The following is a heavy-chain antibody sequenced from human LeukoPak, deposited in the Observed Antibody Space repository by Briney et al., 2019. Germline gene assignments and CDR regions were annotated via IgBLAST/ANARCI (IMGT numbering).Heavy chain of an antibody. CDR3: ARDGGSGYDPAGLDY. Sequence: GASVKVSCKASGYTFTGYYMHWVRQAPGQGLEWMGWINPNSGGTNYAQKFQGRVTMTRDTSISTAYMELSRLRSDDTAVYYCARDGGSGYDPAGLDYWGQGTLVTVPS. J-gene: IGHJ4*02. D-gene: IGHD5-12*01. CDR2: INPNSGGT. CDR1: GYTFTGYY. V-gene: IGHV1-2*02.